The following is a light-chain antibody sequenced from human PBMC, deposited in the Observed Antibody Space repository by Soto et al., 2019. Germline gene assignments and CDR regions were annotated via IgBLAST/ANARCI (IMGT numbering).Light chain of an antibody. CDR1: SSNIGNNY. CDR3: AAWDDSLTAWV. CDR2: SNN. J-gene: IGLJ3*02. V-gene: IGLV1-47*02. Sequence: QSVLTQPPSVSAAPGQKVTISCSGSSSNIGNNYVSWYQQLPGTAPKLLIYSNNQRPSGVPDRFSGSKSGTSASMAISGVRSEDEADYYCAAWDDSLTAWVFGGGTKLTVL.